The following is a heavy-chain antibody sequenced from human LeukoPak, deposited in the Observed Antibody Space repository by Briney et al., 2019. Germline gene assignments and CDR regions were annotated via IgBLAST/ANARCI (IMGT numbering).Heavy chain of an antibody. J-gene: IGHJ1*01. CDR1: GGSISSSSYY. V-gene: IGHV4-61*05. Sequence: SETLSLTCTASGGSISSSSYYWGWIRQPPGKGLEWIGYIYYSGSTNYNPSLKSRVTISVDTSKNQFSLKLSSVTAADTAVYYCAKVGGSYSAEYFQHWGQGTLVTVSS. CDR2: IYYSGST. D-gene: IGHD1-26*01. CDR3: AKVGGSYSAEYFQH.